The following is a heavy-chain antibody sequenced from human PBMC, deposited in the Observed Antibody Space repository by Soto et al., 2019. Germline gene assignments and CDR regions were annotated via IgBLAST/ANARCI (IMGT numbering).Heavy chain of an antibody. CDR2: ISYTGRT. Sequence: TLALTCTVSGGSISSDANFWSGIRQLPGRGLEWIGYISYTGRTYYTPSLNSRLTISLDTSKNLFSLRLSAVTAADTAVYFCARGCFSGSSCWLDSWGQGNLVTVSS. CDR3: ARGCFSGSSCWLDS. V-gene: IGHV4-31*03. CDR1: GGSISSDANF. D-gene: IGHD2-15*01. J-gene: IGHJ5*01.